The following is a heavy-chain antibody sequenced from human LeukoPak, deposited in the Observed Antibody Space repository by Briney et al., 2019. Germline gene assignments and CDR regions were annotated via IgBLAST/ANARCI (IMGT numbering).Heavy chain of an antibody. Sequence: GGSLRLSCAASGFIFSTYGMHWVRQAPGKGLEWVAVIWYDGSNKNYADSVKGRFTISRDNSKNTLYLQMNSLRAEDTAVYYCAKGQQPIDYWGQGTLVTVSS. D-gene: IGHD2-2*01. CDR2: IWYDGSNK. V-gene: IGHV3-33*06. J-gene: IGHJ4*02. CDR3: AKGQQPIDY. CDR1: GFIFSTYG.